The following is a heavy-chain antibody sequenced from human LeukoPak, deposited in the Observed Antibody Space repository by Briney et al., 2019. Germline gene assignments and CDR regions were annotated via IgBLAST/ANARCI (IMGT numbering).Heavy chain of an antibody. J-gene: IGHJ4*02. V-gene: IGHV4-61*02. CDR2: IYTSGST. CDR3: AKNPHQDDDADEGFDY. CDR1: GGSISSGSYY. D-gene: IGHD1-1*01. Sequence: PSETLSLTCTVSGGSISSGSYYWGWLRQPAGKGLEWIARIYTSGSTYYNPSLKSRVTISVDTSKNQFSLNLSSVTAADTAIYYCAKNPHQDDDADEGFDYWGQGNLVTVSS.